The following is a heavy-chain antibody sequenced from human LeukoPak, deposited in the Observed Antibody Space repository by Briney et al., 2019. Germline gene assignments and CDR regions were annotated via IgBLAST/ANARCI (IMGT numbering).Heavy chain of an antibody. J-gene: IGHJ4*02. D-gene: IGHD2-15*01. CDR2: MNPNSGNT. CDR1: GYTFTSYD. Sequence: VASVKVSCKASGYTFTSYDINWVRQATGQGLEWMGWMNPNSGNTGYAQKFQGRVTMTRNTSISTAYMELSSLRSEDTAVYYCARATVMEVVAAAYYFDYWGQGTLVTVSS. CDR3: ARATVMEVVAAAYYFDY. V-gene: IGHV1-8*01.